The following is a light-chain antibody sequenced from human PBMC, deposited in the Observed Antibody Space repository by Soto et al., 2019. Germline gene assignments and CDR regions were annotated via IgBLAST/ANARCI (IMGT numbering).Light chain of an antibody. CDR3: HQRSDWPST. CDR2: DAS. CDR1: QSVSSY. V-gene: IGKV3-11*01. J-gene: IGKJ4*01. Sequence: EIVLTQSPATLSLSPGERATLSCRASQSVSSYLAWYQQKPGQAPRLLIYDASNRATGIPARFSGSGSGTEFPLTISSLEPDDFAVYYCHQRSDWPSTFGGGTKVQI.